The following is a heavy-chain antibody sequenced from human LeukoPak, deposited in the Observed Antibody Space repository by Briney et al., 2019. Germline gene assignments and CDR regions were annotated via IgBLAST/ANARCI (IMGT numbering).Heavy chain of an antibody. Sequence: GESLKISCKGSGYSFTTYWIGWVRQMPGKGLETMGIIYPGDSDIRYSPSFQGQVTISADKSISTAYLQWSSLKASDTAMYYCARESSGYYPHYWGQGTLVTVSS. D-gene: IGHD3-22*01. CDR3: ARESSGYYPHY. CDR2: IYPGDSDI. V-gene: IGHV5-51*01. J-gene: IGHJ4*02. CDR1: GYSFTTYW.